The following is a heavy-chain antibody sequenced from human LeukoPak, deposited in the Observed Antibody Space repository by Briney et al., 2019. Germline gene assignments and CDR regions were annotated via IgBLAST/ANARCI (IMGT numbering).Heavy chain of an antibody. CDR1: GFTVSSNY. Sequence: GGSLRLSCAASGFTVSSNYMTWVRQAPGKGLEWVSVIYSGGGTYYADSVKGRFTISRDNFNNTLYLQMNSLRAEDTAVYYCAREYSSGSWFDPWGQGTLVTVSS. D-gene: IGHD6-19*01. J-gene: IGHJ5*02. CDR2: IYSGGGT. V-gene: IGHV3-53*01. CDR3: AREYSSGSWFDP.